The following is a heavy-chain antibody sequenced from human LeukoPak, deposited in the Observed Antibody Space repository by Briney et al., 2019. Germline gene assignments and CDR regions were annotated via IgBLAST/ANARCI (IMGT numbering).Heavy chain of an antibody. CDR1: GGTFSSYA. J-gene: IGHJ6*04. Sequence: AASVKVSCKASGGTFSSYAISWVGQAPGQGLEWMGGIIPIFGTANYAQKFQGRVTITADESTSTAYMELSSLRSEDTAVYYCARGAYYGSGITYGMDVWGKGTTVTVSS. CDR2: IIPIFGTA. CDR3: ARGAYYGSGITYGMDV. V-gene: IGHV1-69*13. D-gene: IGHD3-10*01.